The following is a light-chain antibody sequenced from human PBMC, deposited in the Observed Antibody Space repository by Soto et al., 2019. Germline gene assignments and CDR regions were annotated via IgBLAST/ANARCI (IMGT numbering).Light chain of an antibody. V-gene: IGKV1-39*01. Sequence: DIQMTQSPSSLSASVGDRVTITCRASQSISSYLNWYQQKPGKAPKLLIYAASSLQSGVPSRFSGSGSGTDFTLTISSLQPEDFATYYCQQSYSTPPGTFGQVTKVDI. CDR2: AAS. CDR3: QQSYSTPPGT. CDR1: QSISSY. J-gene: IGKJ1*01.